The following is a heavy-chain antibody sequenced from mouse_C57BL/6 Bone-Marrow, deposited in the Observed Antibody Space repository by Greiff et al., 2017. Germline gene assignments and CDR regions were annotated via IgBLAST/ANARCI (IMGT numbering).Heavy chain of an antibody. Sequence: QVQLQQPGAELVKPGASVKLSCKASGYTFTSYWMQWVKQRPGQGLEWIGEIDPSDSYTNYNQKFQGKATLTVDTSSSTAYMQLSSLTSEDSAVYYCARSAMDYWGQGTSVTVSS. CDR1: GYTFTSYW. CDR2: IDPSDSYT. V-gene: IGHV1-50*01. CDR3: ARSAMDY. J-gene: IGHJ4*01.